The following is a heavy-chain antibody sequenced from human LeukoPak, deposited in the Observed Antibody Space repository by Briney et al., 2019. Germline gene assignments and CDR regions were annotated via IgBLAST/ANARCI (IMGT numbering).Heavy chain of an antibody. J-gene: IGHJ4*02. Sequence: ASVKVSCKASGYTFTGYYMHWVRQAPGQGLEWMGWINPNSGGTNYAQKFQGRVTMTRDTSISTAYMELSRLRSDDTAVYYCARPSSGGSRLYYFDYWGQGTLVTVSS. CDR2: INPNSGGT. V-gene: IGHV1-2*02. CDR1: GYTFTGYY. CDR3: ARPSSGGSRLYYFDY. D-gene: IGHD2-15*01.